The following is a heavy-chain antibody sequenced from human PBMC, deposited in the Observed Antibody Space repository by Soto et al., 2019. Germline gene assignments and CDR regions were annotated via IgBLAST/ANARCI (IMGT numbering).Heavy chain of an antibody. D-gene: IGHD6-19*01. Sequence: GGSLRLSCAASGFTFSSYWMSWVRQAPGKGLERVAGIKEDGSEKSYVDSVKGRFTVSRDNAKNSFYLHMNSLRAEDTAVYFCARDDLYSSGWYANDFWGQGTLVTVSS. CDR1: GFTFSSYW. V-gene: IGHV3-7*01. CDR3: ARDDLYSSGWYANDF. J-gene: IGHJ4*02. CDR2: IKEDGSEK.